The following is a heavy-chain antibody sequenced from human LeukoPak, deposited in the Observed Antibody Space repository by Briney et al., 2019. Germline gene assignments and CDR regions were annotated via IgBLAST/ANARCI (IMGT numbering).Heavy chain of an antibody. Sequence: GGSLRLSCAASGXTFSSYAMSWVRQAPGKGLEWVSAISGSGGSTYYADSVKGRFTISRDNSKNTLYLQMNSLRAEDTAVYYCAKDLSPYGGNSVTDYWGQGTLVTVSS. CDR3: AKDLSPYGGNSVTDY. J-gene: IGHJ4*02. CDR2: ISGSGGST. CDR1: GXTFSSYA. D-gene: IGHD4-23*01. V-gene: IGHV3-23*01.